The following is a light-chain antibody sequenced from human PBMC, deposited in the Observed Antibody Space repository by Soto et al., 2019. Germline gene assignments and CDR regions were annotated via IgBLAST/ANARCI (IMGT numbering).Light chain of an antibody. CDR1: RSDVGGYNY. CDR3: SSYTTSSTYV. CDR2: DVS. J-gene: IGLJ1*01. Sequence: QSALTQPASVSGSPGQSITISCTGTRSDVGGYNYVSWYQQHPGKAPQLMIYDVSNRPSGVSSRFSGSKSGNTASLTISGLQADDEADYYCSSYTTSSTYVFGTGTKVTVL. V-gene: IGLV2-14*03.